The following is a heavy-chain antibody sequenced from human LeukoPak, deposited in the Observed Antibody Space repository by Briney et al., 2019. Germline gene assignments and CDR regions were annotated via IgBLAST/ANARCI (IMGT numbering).Heavy chain of an antibody. CDR3: AKEVGYDSSGYDDY. Sequence: PGGSLRLSGAASGFIFSSYAMSWVRQAPGQGLEWVSAISGSGGSTYYADSVKGRFTISRDNSKNTLYLQMNSLRAEDTAVYYCAKEVGYDSSGYDDYWGQGTLVTVSS. CDR2: ISGSGGST. CDR1: GFIFSSYA. D-gene: IGHD3-22*01. J-gene: IGHJ4*02. V-gene: IGHV3-23*01.